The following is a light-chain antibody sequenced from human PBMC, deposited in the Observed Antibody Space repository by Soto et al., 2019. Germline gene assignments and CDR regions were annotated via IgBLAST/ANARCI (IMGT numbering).Light chain of an antibody. CDR2: KGT. Sequence: QSVLAQPASVSGSPGQSITISCTGTSSDAGAYNSVSWYQQHPHKAPQVIIYKGTQRPSGVSNRFSGSTSGNAASLTISGLQAGDEADYFCCSSAPESTYVFGNGTKV. CDR3: CSSAPESTYV. V-gene: IGLV2-23*01. J-gene: IGLJ1*01. CDR1: SSDAGAYNS.